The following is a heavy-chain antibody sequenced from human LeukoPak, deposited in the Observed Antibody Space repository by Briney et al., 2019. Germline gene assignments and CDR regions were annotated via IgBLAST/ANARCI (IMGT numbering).Heavy chain of an antibody. CDR1: GYTFTGYY. Sequence: ASVKVSCKASGYTFTGYYLHWVRQAPGQGLEWMGWINPNSGGTKYPQKFQGRVTMTEDTSTDTAYMELSSLRSEDTAMYYCATVIDGHMVRGIIIEGYWFDPWGQGTLVTVSS. CDR2: INPNSGGT. J-gene: IGHJ5*02. CDR3: ATVIDGHMVRGIIIEGYWFDP. V-gene: IGHV1-2*02. D-gene: IGHD3-10*01.